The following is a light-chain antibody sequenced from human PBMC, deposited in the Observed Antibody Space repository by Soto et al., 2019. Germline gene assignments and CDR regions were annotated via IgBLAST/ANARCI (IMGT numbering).Light chain of an antibody. V-gene: IGKV1-5*03. CDR1: QSISSW. CDR3: QQSYSTPIT. CDR2: KAS. J-gene: IGKJ5*01. Sequence: DIQMTQSPSTLSASVGDRVTIACRASQSISSWLAWYQQKPGKAPKLLIYKASSLETGVPSRFSGSGSGTDFTLTISSLQPEDFATYYCQQSYSTPITFGQGTRLEN.